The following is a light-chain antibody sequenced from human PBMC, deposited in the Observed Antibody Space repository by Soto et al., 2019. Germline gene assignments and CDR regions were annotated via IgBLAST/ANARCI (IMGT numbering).Light chain of an antibody. J-gene: IGKJ2*02. CDR3: QHYGTSPCT. CDR1: QRISSTY. CDR2: GVS. Sequence: EIVLTQSPGTLSLSPGDRATLSCRASQRISSTYLAWHQQMPGQAPRLLIDGVSSRATGIPDRFSGSGSGTDFTLTISRLEPEDFAVYYCQHYGTSPCTFGQGTKLEIK. V-gene: IGKV3-20*01.